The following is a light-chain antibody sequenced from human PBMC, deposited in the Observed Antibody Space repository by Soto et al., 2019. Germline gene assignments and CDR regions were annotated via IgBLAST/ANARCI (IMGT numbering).Light chain of an antibody. CDR2: GAS. CDR1: QSLSRTY. J-gene: IGKJ4*01. V-gene: IGKV3-20*01. CDR3: QQYGGSPPLT. Sequence: ENVLTQSPGTLSLSPGDRATLSCRASQSLSRTYIAWYQQQPGQAPRLLIYGASNRATCIPDRFSGSGSGTDFTLTISRLEPEDFAVYYCQQYGGSPPLTFGGGTKVEIK.